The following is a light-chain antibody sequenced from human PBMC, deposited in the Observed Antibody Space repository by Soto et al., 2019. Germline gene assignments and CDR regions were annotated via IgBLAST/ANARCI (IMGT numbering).Light chain of an antibody. J-gene: IGLJ2*01. CDR3: SSFAPSYRVI. CDR1: SSDVGGHNY. V-gene: IGLV2-8*01. CDR2: EVT. Sequence: QSALTQPPSASGSPGQSVTISCAATSSDVGGHNYVSWYQQHPGRAPKLMIYEVTKRPSGVPDRFSGSKSGNTASLTVSGLQAEDESDYYCSSFAPSYRVIFGGGTKLTVL.